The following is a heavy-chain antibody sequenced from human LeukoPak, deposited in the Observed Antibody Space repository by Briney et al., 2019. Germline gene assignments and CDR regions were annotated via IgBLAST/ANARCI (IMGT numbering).Heavy chain of an antibody. CDR2: ISSSSSYI. Sequence: GGSLRLSCAASGFTFSSYSMNWVRQAPGKGLEWVSSISSSSSYIYYADSVKGRFTISRDNAKNSLYLQMNSLRAEDTAVYYCASGSYDYYGMDVWGQGTTVTVSS. CDR1: GFTFSSYS. V-gene: IGHV3-21*06. D-gene: IGHD1-26*01. CDR3: ASGSYDYYGMDV. J-gene: IGHJ6*02.